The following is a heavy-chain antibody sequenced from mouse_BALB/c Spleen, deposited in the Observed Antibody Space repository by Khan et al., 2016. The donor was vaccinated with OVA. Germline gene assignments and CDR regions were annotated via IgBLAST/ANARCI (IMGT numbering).Heavy chain of an antibody. Sequence: QVQLQQSGAELARPGASVTLSCKASGYTFTDYYINWMRQRTGQGLEWIGEIYPGSDNTYYNERFKGKATLTAEKSSSTDYMQLSRLTSEDSAVYFWAREWAAWFPYWGPGTLVTVSA. J-gene: IGHJ3*01. CDR1: GYTFTDYY. CDR3: AREWAAWFPY. CDR2: IYPGSDNT. V-gene: IGHV1-76*01.